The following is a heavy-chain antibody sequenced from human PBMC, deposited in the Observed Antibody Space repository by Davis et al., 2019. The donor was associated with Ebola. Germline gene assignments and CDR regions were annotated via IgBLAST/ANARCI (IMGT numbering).Heavy chain of an antibody. CDR1: GYTFTSYD. CDR2: MNPNSGNT. D-gene: IGHD3/OR15-3a*01. Sequence: ASVQVSCKASGYTFTSYDINWVRQATGEGLEWMGWMNPNSGNTGYAQKFQARVSMTRDTSISTAYMELSSLRSEDTAVYYCARGTRTLDIWGQGTMVTVSS. J-gene: IGHJ3*02. CDR3: ARGTRTLDI. V-gene: IGHV1-8*01.